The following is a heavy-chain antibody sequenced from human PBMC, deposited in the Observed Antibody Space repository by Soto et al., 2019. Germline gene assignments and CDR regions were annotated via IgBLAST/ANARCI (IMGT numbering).Heavy chain of an antibody. Sequence: LPETLSLTCAVYGGSFSGYYWSWIRQPPGKGLEWIGEINHSGSTNYNPSLKSRVTISVDTSKNQFSLKLSSVTAADTAVYYCARGLGYYFDYWGQGTLVTVSS. J-gene: IGHJ4*02. CDR1: GGSFSGYY. V-gene: IGHV4-34*01. CDR3: ARGLGYYFDY. CDR2: INHSGST.